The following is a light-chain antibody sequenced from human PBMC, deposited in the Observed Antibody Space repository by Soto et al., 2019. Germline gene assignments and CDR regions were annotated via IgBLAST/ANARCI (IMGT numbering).Light chain of an antibody. Sequence: DIQMTQSPSSLSASVGDRVTITCQASQDISNFLTWYQQKRGKDPKLLIYDASNLETGVPSRFSGSGSGTDFTFTISSRQPDDIATYYCQQYDNLPYTFGQGTKLEIK. V-gene: IGKV1-33*01. CDR3: QQYDNLPYT. J-gene: IGKJ2*01. CDR2: DAS. CDR1: QDISNF.